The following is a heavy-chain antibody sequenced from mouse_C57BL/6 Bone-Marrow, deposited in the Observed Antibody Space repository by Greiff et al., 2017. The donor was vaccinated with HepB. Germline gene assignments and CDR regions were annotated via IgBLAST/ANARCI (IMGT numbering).Heavy chain of an antibody. CDR2: IDPSDSYT. J-gene: IGHJ2*01. CDR3: AKDSSGYFDY. CDR1: GYTFTSYW. V-gene: IGHV1-50*01. Sequence: VQLQQPGAELVKPGASVKLSCKASGYTFTSYWMQWVKQRPGQGLEWIGEIDPSDSYTNYNQKFKGKATLTVDTSSSTAYMQLSRLTSEDSAVYYCAKDSSGYFDYWGQGTTLTVSS. D-gene: IGHD3-2*02.